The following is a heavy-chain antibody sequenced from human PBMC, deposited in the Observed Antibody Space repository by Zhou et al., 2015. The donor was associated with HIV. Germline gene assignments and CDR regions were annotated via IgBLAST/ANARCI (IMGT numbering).Heavy chain of an antibody. Sequence: QVQLVQSGTDVKKPGASVKISCKASGYTFTSQYIHWVRQAPGQGLEWMGVNAPHVMVAQATFSNSRARVTMTRDTSTTTAYMELSSLTSEDTAMYYCAREVNGLDYWGQGTLVTVSS. CDR1: GYTFTSQY. J-gene: IGHJ4*02. V-gene: IGHV1-46*01. CDR3: AREVNGLDY. CDR2: APHVMVA. D-gene: IGHD2-8*01.